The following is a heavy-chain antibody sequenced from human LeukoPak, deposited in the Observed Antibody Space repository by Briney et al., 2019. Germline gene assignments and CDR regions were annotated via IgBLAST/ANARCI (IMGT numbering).Heavy chain of an antibody. CDR2: ISPSGSIS. D-gene: IGHD3-9*01. V-gene: IGHV3-23*01. CDR3: ARDLDWGAFDA. J-gene: IGHJ5*02. CDR1: GFTFSSHG. Sequence: GGTLRLSCAASGFTFSSHGINWVRQAPGKGLEWVSGISPSGSISYYADSVKGRFTISRDNSKNTVSLQMNSLRAEDTALYYCARDLDWGAFDAWGQGTLVTVSS.